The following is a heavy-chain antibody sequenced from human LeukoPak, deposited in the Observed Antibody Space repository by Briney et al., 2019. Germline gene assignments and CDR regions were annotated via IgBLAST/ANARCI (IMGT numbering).Heavy chain of an antibody. CDR2: ISSGGNT. Sequence: GGSLRLSCAASGFTFSSYAMSWVRQAPGMGLEWVSAISSGGNTYYADSVKGRFTISRDNSKNTLYLQMNSLRAEDTAVYYCAKRLSYNFDYWGQGTLVTVSS. J-gene: IGHJ4*02. V-gene: IGHV3-23*01. CDR1: GFTFSSYA. CDR3: AKRLSYNFDY. D-gene: IGHD2-2*01.